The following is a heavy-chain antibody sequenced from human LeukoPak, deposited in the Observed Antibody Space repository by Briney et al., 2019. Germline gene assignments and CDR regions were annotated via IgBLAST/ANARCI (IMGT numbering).Heavy chain of an antibody. V-gene: IGHV1-18*01. CDR3: ARVGYYYDSSGYYPLDY. D-gene: IGHD3-22*01. CDR1: GYIFSSHG. Sequence: ASVKVSCKASGYIFSSHGISWVRQAPGQGLEWMGWISAYNGNTNYAQKLQGRVTMTTDTSTSTAYMELRSLRSDDTAVYYCARVGYYYDSSGYYPLDYWGQGTLVTVSS. J-gene: IGHJ4*02. CDR2: ISAYNGNT.